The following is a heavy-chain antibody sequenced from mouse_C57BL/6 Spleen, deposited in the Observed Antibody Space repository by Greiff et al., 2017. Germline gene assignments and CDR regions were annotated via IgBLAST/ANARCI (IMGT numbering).Heavy chain of an antibody. CDR3: ARNNGDFDY. J-gene: IGHJ2*01. CDR1: GYAFSSSW. V-gene: IGHV1-82*01. CDR2: IYPGDGDT. D-gene: IGHD2-13*01. Sequence: VKLMESGPELVKPGASVQFSCKASGYAFSSSWMNWVKQRPGKGLEWFGRIYPGDGDTNYNGKFKGKATLTADKSSSTAYMQLSSLPSEDSAVYFCARNNGDFDYWGQGTTLTVSS.